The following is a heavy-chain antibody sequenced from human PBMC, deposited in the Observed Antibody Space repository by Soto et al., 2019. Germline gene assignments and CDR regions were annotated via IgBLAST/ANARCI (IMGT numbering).Heavy chain of an antibody. Sequence: GGSLRLSCAASGFTFSSYWMSWVRQAPGKGLEWVANIKQDGSEKYYVDSVKGRFTISRDNAKNSLYLQMNSLRAEDTAVYYCARESIAVAGTVNAFDIWGQGTMVTVSS. CDR3: ARESIAVAGTVNAFDI. J-gene: IGHJ3*02. V-gene: IGHV3-7*01. CDR2: IKQDGSEK. D-gene: IGHD6-19*01. CDR1: GFTFSSYW.